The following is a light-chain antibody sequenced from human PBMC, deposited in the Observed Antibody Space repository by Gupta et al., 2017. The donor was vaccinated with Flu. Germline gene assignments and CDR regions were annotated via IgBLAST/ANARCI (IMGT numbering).Light chain of an antibody. CDR2: EVN. V-gene: IGLV2-23*02. CDR3: CSYAGGSAVV. CDR1: SSDIATYNL. Sequence: SALTQPASVSGSPGQSITISCTGTSSDIATYNLVSWYQQHPGEVPKLIIFEVNKRPSGVSSRFSGSKSGTTASLTISGLQAEDEADYYCCSYAGGSAVVFGGGTKLTV. J-gene: IGLJ3*02.